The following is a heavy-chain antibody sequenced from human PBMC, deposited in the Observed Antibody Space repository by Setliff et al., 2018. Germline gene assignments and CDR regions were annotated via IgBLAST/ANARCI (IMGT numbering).Heavy chain of an antibody. CDR2: IYTSGST. Sequence: SETLSLTCTVSGYSISSGYYWGWIRQPPGKGLEWIGRIYTSGSTNYNPSLKSRVTMSVDTSKNQFSLKLSSVTAADTAGYYCARKGISALSGAFDMWGQGTMVTVSS. V-gene: IGHV4-38-2*02. J-gene: IGHJ3*02. CDR3: ARKGISALSGAFDM. CDR1: GYSISSGYY. D-gene: IGHD1-26*01.